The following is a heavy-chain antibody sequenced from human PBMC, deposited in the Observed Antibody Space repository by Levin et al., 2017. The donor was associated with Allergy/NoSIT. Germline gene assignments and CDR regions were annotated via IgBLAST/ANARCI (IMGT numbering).Heavy chain of an antibody. CDR3: ARVSRIAVAGKRFDY. D-gene: IGHD6-19*01. V-gene: IGHV5-10-1*01. CDR1: GYSFTSYW. CDR2: IDPSDSYT. Sequence: GGSLRLSCKGSGYSFTSYWISWVRQMPGKGLEWMGRIDPSDSYTNYSPSFQGHVTISADKSISTAYLQWSSLKASDTAMYYCARVSRIAVAGKRFDYWGQGTLVTVSS. J-gene: IGHJ4*02.